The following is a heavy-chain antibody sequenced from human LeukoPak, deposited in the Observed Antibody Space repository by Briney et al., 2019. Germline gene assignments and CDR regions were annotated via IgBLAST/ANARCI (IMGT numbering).Heavy chain of an antibody. J-gene: IGHJ4*02. Sequence: GRSLRLSCAASGFTVSSNYMSWVRQAPGKGLEWVSVIYSGGSTYYADSVKGRFTISRDNSKNTLYLQMNSLRAEDTAVYYCARVRNDFWSGDWGQGTLVTVSS. CDR3: ARVRNDFWSGD. CDR1: GFTVSSNY. CDR2: IYSGGST. V-gene: IGHV3-53*01. D-gene: IGHD3-3*01.